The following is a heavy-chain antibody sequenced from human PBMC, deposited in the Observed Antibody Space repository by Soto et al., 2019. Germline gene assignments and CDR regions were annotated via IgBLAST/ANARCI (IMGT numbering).Heavy chain of an antibody. J-gene: IGHJ3*02. CDR3: AKVRKMVDATPDAFDI. CDR2: ISGSGGST. D-gene: IGHD2-15*01. CDR1: GFTFSSYA. V-gene: IGHV3-23*01. Sequence: GGSLRLSCAASGFTFSSYAMSWVRQAPGKGLEWVSAISGSGGSTYYADSVKGRFTISRDNSKNTLYLQMNSLRAEDTAVYYCAKVRKMVDATPDAFDIWGQRTTVTVSS.